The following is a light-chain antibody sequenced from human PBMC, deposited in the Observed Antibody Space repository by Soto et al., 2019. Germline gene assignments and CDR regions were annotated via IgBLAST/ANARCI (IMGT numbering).Light chain of an antibody. CDR1: SGDIGDYNY. V-gene: IGLV2-14*01. CDR3: CSYTGRGTLI. J-gene: IGLJ1*01. CDR2: DVS. Sequence: QSVLTQPASVSGSPGQSITISFVGTSGDIGDYNYVYWYQQHPGKVPKVIIYDVSNRPSGVSYRFSGTKSGNTASLTVSGLQAEDEADYYCCSYTGRGTLIFGTGTKLTVL.